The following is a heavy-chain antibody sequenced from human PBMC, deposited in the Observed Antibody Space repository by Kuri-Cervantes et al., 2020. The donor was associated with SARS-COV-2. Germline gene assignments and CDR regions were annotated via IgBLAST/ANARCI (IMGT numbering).Heavy chain of an antibody. J-gene: IGHJ4*02. Sequence: LSLTCAASGFIFSSHSMNWVRQAPGKGLEWVSVIYSGGSTYYADSVKGRFTISRDNSKNTLYLQMNSLRAEDTAVYYCAKDPPPAGYWGQGTLVTVSS. CDR1: GFIFSSHS. CDR3: AKDPPPAGY. V-gene: IGHV3-66*02. CDR2: IYSGGST.